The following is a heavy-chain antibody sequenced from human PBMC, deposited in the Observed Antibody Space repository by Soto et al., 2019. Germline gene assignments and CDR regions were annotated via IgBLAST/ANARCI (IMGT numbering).Heavy chain of an antibody. V-gene: IGHV5-51*01. CDR2: IFPSGSDT. CDR3: ARRVGSGWRYFDN. CDR1: GYSFNSYW. D-gene: IGHD6-19*01. J-gene: IGHJ4*02. Sequence: GESLKISCRGSGYSFNSYWIGWVPQMPGKGLEWMGIIFPSGSDTRYSPSFRGQVTISADRSINTAYLQWNSLKASDSAIYYCARRVGSGWRYFDNWGQGTLVTVSS.